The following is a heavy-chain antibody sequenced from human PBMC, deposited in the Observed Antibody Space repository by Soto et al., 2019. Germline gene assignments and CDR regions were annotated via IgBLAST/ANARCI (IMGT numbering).Heavy chain of an antibody. CDR2: MNPNRTNT. CDR3: VRGGFLSHDHVIIAPATLGFDP. D-gene: IGHD2-2*01. V-gene: IGHV1-8*01. CDR1: GYTFTTYD. J-gene: IGHJ5*02. Sequence: QVQLMQSGAEVKKPGASVKVSCKASGYTFTTYDINWVRQAPGQGLEWMGWMNPNRTNTGYAEKFQRRVTMTRDTSISTAYMELSSVSYDDTAVYYCVRGGFLSHDHVIIAPATLGFDPWGQGTLVTVSS.